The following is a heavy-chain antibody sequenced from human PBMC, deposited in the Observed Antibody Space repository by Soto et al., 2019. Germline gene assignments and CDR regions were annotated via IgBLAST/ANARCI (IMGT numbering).Heavy chain of an antibody. CDR1: GYTFTGYY. Sequence: ASVKVSCKASGYTFTGYYMHWVRQAPGQGLEWMGWINPNSGDTNYAQKLQGRVTMTTDTSTSTAYMELRSLRSDDTAVYYCARVRDIVVVVAAKPKYYFDYWGQGTLVTVSS. CDR2: INPNSGDT. D-gene: IGHD2-15*01. V-gene: IGHV1-2*02. J-gene: IGHJ4*02. CDR3: ARVRDIVVVVAAKPKYYFDY.